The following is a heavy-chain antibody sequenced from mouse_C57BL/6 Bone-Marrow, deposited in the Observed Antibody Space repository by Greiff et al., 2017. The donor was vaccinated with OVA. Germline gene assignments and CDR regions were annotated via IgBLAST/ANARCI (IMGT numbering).Heavy chain of an antibody. V-gene: IGHV1-82*01. CDR3: ARGFYDGYYRDY. J-gene: IGHJ2*01. D-gene: IGHD2-3*01. CDR2: IYPGDGDT. CDR1: GYAFSSSW. Sequence: QVQLKQSGPELVKPGASVKISCKASGYAFSSSWMNWVKQRPGKGLEWIGRIYPGDGDTNYNGKFKGKATLTADKSSSTAYMQLSSLTSEDSAVYFCARGFYDGYYRDYWGQGTTLTVSS.